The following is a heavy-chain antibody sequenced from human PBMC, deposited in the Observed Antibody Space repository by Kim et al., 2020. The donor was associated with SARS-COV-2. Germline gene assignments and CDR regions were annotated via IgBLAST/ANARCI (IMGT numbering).Heavy chain of an antibody. CDR2: INHSGST. V-gene: IGHV4-34*01. CDR1: GGSFSGYY. J-gene: IGHJ4*02. D-gene: IGHD3-3*01. Sequence: SETLSLTCAVYGGSFSGYYWSWIRQPPGKGLEWIGEINHSGSTNYNPSLKSRVTISVDTSKNQFSLKLSSVTAADTAVYYCARGWIFGVPTPPGLDYWGQGTLVTVSS. CDR3: ARGWIFGVPTPPGLDY.